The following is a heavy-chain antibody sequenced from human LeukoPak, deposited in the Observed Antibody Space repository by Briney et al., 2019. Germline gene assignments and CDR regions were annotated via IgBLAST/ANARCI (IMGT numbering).Heavy chain of an antibody. CDR1: GFTFDDYA. Sequence: GRSLRLSCAASGFTFDDYAMHWVRQAPGKGLEWVSGISWNSGSIGYADSVKGRFAISRDNAKNSLYLQMNSLRAEDTALYYCVKEGYDFGNAFDIWGQGTMVTVSS. J-gene: IGHJ3*02. CDR2: ISWNSGSI. V-gene: IGHV3-9*01. CDR3: VKEGYDFGNAFDI. D-gene: IGHD3/OR15-3a*01.